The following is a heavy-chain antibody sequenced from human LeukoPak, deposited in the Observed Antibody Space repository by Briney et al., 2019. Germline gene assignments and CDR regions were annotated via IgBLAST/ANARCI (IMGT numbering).Heavy chain of an antibody. Sequence: PGGSLRLSCAASGFTFSSYSMNWVRQAPGKGLEWVSSISSSSSYIYYADSVKGRFTISRDNAKNSLYLQMNSLRAEDTAVYYCARDDLSRGSSFDYWGQGTLVTVSS. CDR3: ARDDLSRGSSFDY. J-gene: IGHJ4*02. D-gene: IGHD3-10*01. CDR2: ISSSSSYI. CDR1: GFTFSSYS. V-gene: IGHV3-21*01.